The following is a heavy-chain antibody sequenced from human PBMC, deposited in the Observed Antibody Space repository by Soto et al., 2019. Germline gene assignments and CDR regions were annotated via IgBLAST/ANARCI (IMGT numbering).Heavy chain of an antibody. V-gene: IGHV4-39*01. Sequence: SETLSLTCTVSGGSISSSSYYWGWIRQPPGKGLEWIGSIYYSGSTYYNPSLKSRVTISVDTSKNQFSLKLSSVTAADTAVYYCARHSDPPGSMVRGVIDYWGQGTLVTVSS. J-gene: IGHJ4*02. CDR3: ARHSDPPGSMVRGVIDY. CDR1: GGSISSSSYY. CDR2: IYYSGST. D-gene: IGHD3-10*01.